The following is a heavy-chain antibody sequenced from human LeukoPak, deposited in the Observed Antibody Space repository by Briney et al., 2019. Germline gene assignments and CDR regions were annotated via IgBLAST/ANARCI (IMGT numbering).Heavy chain of an antibody. CDR3: LKDQYPPTNWFDP. J-gene: IGHJ5*02. D-gene: IGHD2-2*02. CDR1: GFPFRTFG. Sequence: GGSLRLSCAASGFPFRTFGMHWVRPAPRKGLEWVVFDGNLQYYADSVQGRFNLSRDNSKNTLSLQMNSLPPDDTAVYYCLKDQYPPTNWFDPWGQGTLVTVSS. CDR2: DGNLQ. V-gene: IGHV3-30*02.